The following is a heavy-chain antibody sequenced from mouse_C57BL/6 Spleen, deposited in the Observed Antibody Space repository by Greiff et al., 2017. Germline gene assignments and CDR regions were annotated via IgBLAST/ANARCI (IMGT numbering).Heavy chain of an antibody. CDR2: INPNNGGT. CDR1: GYTFTDYY. CDR3: ARGVGYYAMDY. Sequence: EVQLQQSGPELVKPGASVKISCKASGYTFTDYYMNWVKQSHGKSLEWIGDINPNNGGTSYNQKFKGKATLTVDKSSSTAYMELRSLTSEDSADYYCARGVGYYAMDYWGQGTSVTVSS. D-gene: IGHD1-1*01. V-gene: IGHV1-26*01. J-gene: IGHJ4*01.